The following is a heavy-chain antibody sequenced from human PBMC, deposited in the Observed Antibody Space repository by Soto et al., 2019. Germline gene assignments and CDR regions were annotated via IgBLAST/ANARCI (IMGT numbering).Heavy chain of an antibody. Sequence: PGWSLRLSCASSGFTFSTYAMSWVRPAPGKGLEWGSLVSATAGTTYYTDSVKGRLTISRDNSRNTVYLQMNSLRAYDTAGYYLANDRLAGGFDYWGQRNLVPVSS. CDR2: VSATAGTT. D-gene: IGHD3-16*01. CDR1: GFTFSTYA. J-gene: IGHJ4*02. V-gene: IGHV3-23*01. CDR3: ANDRLAGGFDY.